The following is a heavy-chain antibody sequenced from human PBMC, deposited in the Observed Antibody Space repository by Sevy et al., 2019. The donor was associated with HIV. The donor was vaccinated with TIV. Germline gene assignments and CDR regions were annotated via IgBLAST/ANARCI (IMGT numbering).Heavy chain of an antibody. D-gene: IGHD1-7*01. CDR3: TTDWASGTTWVRAFDL. CDR2: IKNENEGGTT. J-gene: IGHJ3*01. Sequence: GGSLRLSCAASGFPFSDAWMNWVRQAPGKGLEWVGLIKNENEGGTTDYAAPVKGRFTISRDDSKNTLFLQMSSLKTDDTAIYYCTTDWASGTTWVRAFDLWGQGTMVTVSS. CDR1: GFPFSDAW. V-gene: IGHV3-15*01.